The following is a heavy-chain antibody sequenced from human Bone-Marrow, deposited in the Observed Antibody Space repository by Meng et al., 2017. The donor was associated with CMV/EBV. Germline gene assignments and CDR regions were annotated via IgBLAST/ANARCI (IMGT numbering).Heavy chain of an antibody. CDR1: GYTFASNG. CDR2: ISPYNGNT. D-gene: IGHD2-2*01. J-gene: IGHJ3*02. Sequence: ASVKVSCKTSGYTFASNGISWVRQAPGQGLEWMGWISPYNGNTNYEQNLQGRVTMTTDTSTSTDYMELRSLRSDDTAVYYCARRGYCSNSNCMRNAFDIWGQGTMVTVSS. CDR3: ARRGYCSNSNCMRNAFDI. V-gene: IGHV1-18*01.